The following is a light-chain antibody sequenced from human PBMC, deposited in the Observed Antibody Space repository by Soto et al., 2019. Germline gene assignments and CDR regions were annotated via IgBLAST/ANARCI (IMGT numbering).Light chain of an antibody. J-gene: IGKJ1*01. CDR3: QHYNSYSEA. CDR1: QVISSY. Sequence: DIQLTQAPSFLSASAGDRVTITCRASQVISSYLAWYQQKPGRAPKLLIYAASTLQSGVPSRFSGSGSGTEFTLTITSLQPDDFATYYCQHYNSYSEAFGQGTK. CDR2: AAS. V-gene: IGKV1-9*01.